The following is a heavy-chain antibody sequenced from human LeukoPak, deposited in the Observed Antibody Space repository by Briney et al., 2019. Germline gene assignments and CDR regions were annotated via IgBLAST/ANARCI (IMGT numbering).Heavy chain of an antibody. CDR2: IYPGDSDT. D-gene: IGHD3-22*01. CDR3: ARTKGADYYDSSGYYYVLDY. V-gene: IGHV5-51*01. J-gene: IGHJ4*02. CDR1: GYSFNSYW. Sequence: GESLKISCKGAGYSFNSYWISWVRQMPGKGLEWMGIIYPGDSDTRYSPSFQGQVTISADKSISTAYLQWSTLKASDIAIYYCARTKGADYYDSSGYYYVLDYWGQGTLVTVSS.